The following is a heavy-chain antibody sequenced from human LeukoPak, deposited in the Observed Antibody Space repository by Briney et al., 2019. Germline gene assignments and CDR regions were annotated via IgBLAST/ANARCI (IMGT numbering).Heavy chain of an antibody. CDR1: GFTFNSYG. V-gene: IGHV3-30*02. CDR3: AKEAPSSSWYVPPFNY. D-gene: IGHD6-13*01. Sequence: GGSLRLSCAASGFTFNSYGMHWVRQAPGKGLEWVAFIVYDGGNTYYADSVRGRFTVSRDNSNNTLYLQMHGLRVEDTALYYCAKEAPSSSWYVPPFNYWGQGTLVTVSS. J-gene: IGHJ4*02. CDR2: IVYDGGNT.